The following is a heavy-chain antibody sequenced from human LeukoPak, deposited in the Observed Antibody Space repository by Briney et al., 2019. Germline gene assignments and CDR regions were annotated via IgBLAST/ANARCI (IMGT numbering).Heavy chain of an antibody. CDR1: GFTVSTNY. J-gene: IGHJ2*01. V-gene: IGHV3-53*01. CDR2: IYSGGST. Sequence: PGGSLGLSCAASGFTVSTNYMSWVRQAPGKGLEWVSIIYSGGSTSYSDSVKGRFTISRDISKNTLLLQMSSLRAEDTAVYYCARSPRIYDSSGYYLVEYFDLWGRGTLVTVSS. CDR3: ARSPRIYDSSGYYLVEYFDL. D-gene: IGHD3-22*01.